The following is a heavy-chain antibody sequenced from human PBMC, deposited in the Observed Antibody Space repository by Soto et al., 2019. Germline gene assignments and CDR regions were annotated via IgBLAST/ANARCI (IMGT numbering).Heavy chain of an antibody. D-gene: IGHD5-12*01. V-gene: IGHV3-21*04. CDR1: GFTSSSYS. Sequence: PGGPLSLSCAPSGFTSSSYSMNWVRQAPGKGLEWVSPISSSSSYIYYADSVKGRFTISRDNAKNSLYLQMSSLRSEDTAVYYCARDRDGYNLLGYWGQGTLVTVSS. J-gene: IGHJ4*02. CDR3: ARDRDGYNLLGY. CDR2: ISSSSSYI.